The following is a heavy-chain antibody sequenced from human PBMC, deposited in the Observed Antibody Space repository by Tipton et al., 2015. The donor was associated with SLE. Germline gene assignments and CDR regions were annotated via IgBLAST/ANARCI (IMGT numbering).Heavy chain of an antibody. CDR1: GGSFSGYY. J-gene: IGHJ6*03. Sequence: TLSLTCAVYGGSFSGYYWSWIRQPPGKGLEWIAEINHSGSTNYNPSLKSRVTISVDTSKNQFSLKLTSVTAADTAMYYCARRGAYSSSWYVAYYYYMDVGGKGTTVTVAS. CDR2: INHSGST. D-gene: IGHD6-13*01. V-gene: IGHV4-34*01. CDR3: ARRGAYSSSWYVAYYYYMDV.